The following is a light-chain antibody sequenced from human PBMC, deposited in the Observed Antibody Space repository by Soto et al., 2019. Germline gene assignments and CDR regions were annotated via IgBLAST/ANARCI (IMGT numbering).Light chain of an antibody. J-gene: IGKJ1*01. CDR2: GVS. CDR3: EQHGSSPRT. V-gene: IGKV3-20*01. Sequence: EIVLTQSPGTLSLSPGERATLSCRASQSVSSIYFAWYQQKRGQAPRLLIYGVSSRATGIPDRFSGSGSGTDFTLTISRLEPEDSAVYYCEQHGSSPRTFGQGTKVDIK. CDR1: QSVSSIY.